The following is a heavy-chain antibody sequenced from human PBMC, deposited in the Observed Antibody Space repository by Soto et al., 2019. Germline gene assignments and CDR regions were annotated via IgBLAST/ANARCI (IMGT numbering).Heavy chain of an antibody. V-gene: IGHV4-34*01. CDR3: ARGRGSVMVRGVIRFDY. D-gene: IGHD3-10*01. J-gene: IGHJ4*02. CDR1: GGSFSGYY. CDR2: INHSGST. Sequence: QVQLQQWGAGLLKPSETLSLTCAVYGGSFSGYYWGGIGQPPGKGRGWIGEINHSGSTNYNPSLKSRVTISVDTSKNQFSLKLSSVTAADTAVYYCARGRGSVMVRGVIRFDYWGQGTLVTVSS.